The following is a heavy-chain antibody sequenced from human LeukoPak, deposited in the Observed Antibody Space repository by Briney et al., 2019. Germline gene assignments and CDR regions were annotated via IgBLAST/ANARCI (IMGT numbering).Heavy chain of an antibody. D-gene: IGHD4-17*01. CDR2: ICAYNGNT. CDR1: GYTFTSYV. J-gene: IGHJ3*02. CDR3: GRAALTVIAAFDI. V-gene: IGHV1-18*01. Sequence: ASLKVSCKASGYTFTSYVISRVRQAPGQGLEWMGWICAYNGNTNYAQERQGRVTMRPDTSTSTAEKELRSRRSDGTAVYYGGRAALTVIAAFDIWGRGTMVTVSS.